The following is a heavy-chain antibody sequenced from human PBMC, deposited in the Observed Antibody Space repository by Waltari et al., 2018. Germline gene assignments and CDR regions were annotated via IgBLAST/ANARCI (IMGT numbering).Heavy chain of an antibody. J-gene: IGHJ5*02. CDR1: GFTFGDYA. V-gene: IGHV3-49*03. Sequence: EVQLVESGGGLVQPGRSLRLSCTASGFTFGDYAMSWFRQAPGKGLEWVGFIRSKAYGGTTEYAASVKGRFTISRDNAKNSLYLQMNSLRAEDTAVYYCAREEGPNPPYNWFDPWGQGTLVTVSS. CDR2: IRSKAYGGTT. CDR3: AREEGPNPPYNWFDP.